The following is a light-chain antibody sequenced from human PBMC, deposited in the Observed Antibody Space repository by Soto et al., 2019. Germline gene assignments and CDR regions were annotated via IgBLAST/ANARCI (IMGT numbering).Light chain of an antibody. CDR1: QSISTN. J-gene: IGKJ3*01. CDR3: QQYNKWPLFT. CDR2: GAS. Sequence: EIVMTQSPATLSVSPGQRASLSCRASQSISTNLAWYQQRPGRSPRLLIFGASTSATGVPSRFSGSGSETDFTISIGILQSEDFAVYYCQQYNKWPLFTFVPGTRVDIK. V-gene: IGKV3-15*01.